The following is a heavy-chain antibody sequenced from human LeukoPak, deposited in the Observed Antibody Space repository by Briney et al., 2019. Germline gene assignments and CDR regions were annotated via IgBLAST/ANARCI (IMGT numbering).Heavy chain of an antibody. V-gene: IGHV3-53*01. CDR3: ARERAGVYYGSGNNNWFDP. Sequence: PGGSLRLSCTVSGFTVSSNSMSWVRQAPGKGLEWVSFIYSGGSTQYSDSVKGRFTISRDNSKNTLYLQMNSLRAEDTAVYYCARERAGVYYGSGNNNWFDPWGQGTLATVSS. CDR2: IYSGGST. CDR1: GFTVSSNS. J-gene: IGHJ5*02. D-gene: IGHD3-10*01.